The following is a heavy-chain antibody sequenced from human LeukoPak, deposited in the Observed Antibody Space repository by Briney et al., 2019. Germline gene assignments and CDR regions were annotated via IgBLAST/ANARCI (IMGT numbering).Heavy chain of an antibody. CDR3: AKRGVSLTMFWGMDV. V-gene: IGHV3-23*01. J-gene: IGHJ6*02. CDR1: GFTFSDYP. CDR2: IEASGGAT. Sequence: PGGSLRLSCAASGFTFSDYPMYWVRQAPGKGLEWVSSIEASGGATYYADSVKGRFTISRDNSKNTLYLQLNSLKAEDTAVYYCAKRGVSLTMFWGMDVWGQGTTVTVSS. D-gene: IGHD3-9*01.